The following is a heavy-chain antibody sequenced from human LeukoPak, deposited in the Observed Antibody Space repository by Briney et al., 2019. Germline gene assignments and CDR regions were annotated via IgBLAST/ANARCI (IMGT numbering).Heavy chain of an antibody. CDR2: INHSGST. J-gene: IGHJ3*02. CDR3: ARHRRSGYFSKLFDI. V-gene: IGHV4-34*01. CDR1: GGSFSGYY. D-gene: IGHD3-3*01. Sequence: PSETLFLTCAVYGGSFSGYYWSWIRQPPGKGLEWIGEINHSGSTNYNPSLKSRVTISVDTSKNQFSLKLSSVTAADTAVYYCARHRRSGYFSKLFDIWGQGTMVAVSS.